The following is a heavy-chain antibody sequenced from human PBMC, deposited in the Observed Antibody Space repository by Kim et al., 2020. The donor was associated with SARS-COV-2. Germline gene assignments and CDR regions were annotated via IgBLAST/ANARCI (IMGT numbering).Heavy chain of an antibody. CDR1: GYSFTSYW. J-gene: IGHJ5*02. CDR2: IYPGDSDT. D-gene: IGHD5-18*01. Sequence: GESLKISCKGSGYSFTSYWIGWVRQMPGKGLEWMGIIYPGDSDTRYSPSFQGQVTISADKSISTAYLQWSSLKASDTAMYYCARLDVDTAMVGWFDPWGQGALVTVSS. V-gene: IGHV5-51*01. CDR3: ARLDVDTAMVGWFDP.